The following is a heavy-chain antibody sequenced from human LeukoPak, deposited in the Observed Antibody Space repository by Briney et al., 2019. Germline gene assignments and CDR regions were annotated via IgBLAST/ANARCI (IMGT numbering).Heavy chain of an antibody. CDR1: GGSISSYY. CDR3: ARDLISGPGAFDI. Sequence: SETLSLTCAVSGGSISSYYWSWIRQPPGKGLEWIGYIYYSGSTNYNPSLKSRVTISVDTSKNQFSLKLSSVTAADTAVYYCARDLISGPGAFDIWGQGTMVTVSS. D-gene: IGHD2-15*01. J-gene: IGHJ3*02. CDR2: IYYSGST. V-gene: IGHV4-59*01.